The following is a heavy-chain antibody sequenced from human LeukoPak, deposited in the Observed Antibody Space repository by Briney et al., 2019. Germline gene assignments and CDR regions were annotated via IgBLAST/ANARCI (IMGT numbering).Heavy chain of an antibody. J-gene: IGHJ4*02. V-gene: IGHV5-51*01. D-gene: IGHD3-10*01. Sequence: GESLKISCKVSGYSFTTYWIGWVRQVPGEGVEGVARNNSGDCDTRYSPSFQGRVTISADKSISTASLQWSSLKASDTAMYYSARLPDYVSGKDYWGQATLVTVSS. CDR1: GYSFTTYW. CDR3: ARLPDYVSGKDY. CDR2: NNSGDCDT.